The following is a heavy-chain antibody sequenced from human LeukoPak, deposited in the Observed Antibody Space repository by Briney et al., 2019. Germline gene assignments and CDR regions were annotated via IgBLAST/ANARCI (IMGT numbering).Heavy chain of an antibody. CDR2: IIPILGIA. V-gene: IGHV1-69*04. D-gene: IGHD4/OR15-4a*01. J-gene: IGHJ3*02. CDR1: GGTFSSYA. Sequence: SVKVSCKASGGTFSSYAISWVRQAPGQGLEWMGRIIPILGIANYAQKSQGRVTITADKSTSTAYMELSSLRSEDTAVYYCARGNPANYYSTCYAFDIWGQGTMVTVSS. CDR3: ARGNPANYYSTCYAFDI.